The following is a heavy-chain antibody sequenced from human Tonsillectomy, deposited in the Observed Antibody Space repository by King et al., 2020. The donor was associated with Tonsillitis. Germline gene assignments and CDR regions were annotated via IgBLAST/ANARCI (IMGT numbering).Heavy chain of an antibody. V-gene: IGHV3-30-3*01. CDR1: GFTFSSYA. Sequence: VQLVESGGGVVQPGRSLRLSCAVSGFTFSSYAMHWVRQAPGKGLEWVTVISYDGNNKYYADSVKGRFTISRDNSTNTLYLQKNSLRAEDTAFYSGARDVVSVVSPYNWFDPWGQGTLVTVSS. CDR2: ISYDGNNK. D-gene: IGHD5/OR15-5a*01. CDR3: ARDVVSVVSPYNWFDP. J-gene: IGHJ5*02.